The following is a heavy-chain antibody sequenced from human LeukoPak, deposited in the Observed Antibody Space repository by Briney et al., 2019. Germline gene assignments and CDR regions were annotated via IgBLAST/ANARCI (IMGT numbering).Heavy chain of an antibody. J-gene: IGHJ4*02. CDR2: INHSGST. CDR3: ASRGYDFWSGYYTGIFDY. Sequence: PSETLSLTWAVYGGSFSGYYWSWIRQPPGKGLEWIGEINHSGSTNYNPSLKSRVTISVDTSKNQFSLELSSVTAADTAVYYCASRGYDFWSGYYTGIFDYWGQGTLVTVSS. V-gene: IGHV4-34*01. CDR1: GGSFSGYY. D-gene: IGHD3-3*01.